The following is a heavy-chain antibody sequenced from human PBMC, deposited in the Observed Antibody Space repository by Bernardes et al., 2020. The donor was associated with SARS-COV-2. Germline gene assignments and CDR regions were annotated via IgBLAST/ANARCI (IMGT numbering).Heavy chain of an antibody. D-gene: IGHD3-9*01. CDR1: GFTFDDYA. V-gene: IGHV3-9*01. CDR2: ISWNSGSI. CDR3: AKLSTYYDILPVDY. J-gene: IGHJ4*02. Sequence: GGSLRLSCAASGFTFDDYAMHWVRQAPGKGLEWVSGISWNSGSIGYADSVKGRFTISRDNAKNSLYLQMNSLRAEDTALYYCAKLSTYYDILPVDYWGQGTLVTVSS.